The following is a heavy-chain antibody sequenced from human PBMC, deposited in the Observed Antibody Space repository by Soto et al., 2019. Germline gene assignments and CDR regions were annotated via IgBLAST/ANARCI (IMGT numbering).Heavy chain of an antibody. J-gene: IGHJ4*02. CDR1: EYTFTNYD. D-gene: IGHD7-27*01. CDR3: ARGLRNWGADY. V-gene: IGHV1-8*02. CDR2: MNPNSGDT. Sequence: QVQLVQSGAEVKKPGASVKVSCKASEYTFTNYDFTWVRQTTGQGLEWMGWMNPNSGDTGYAQKFQGRVNMTRNSSINTAYMELSSLTSEDTAVYYCARGLRNWGADYWGQGTLVTVSS.